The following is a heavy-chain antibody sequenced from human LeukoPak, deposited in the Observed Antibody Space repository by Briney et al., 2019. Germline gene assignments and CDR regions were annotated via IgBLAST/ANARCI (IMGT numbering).Heavy chain of an antibody. D-gene: IGHD2-2*01. CDR2: IYYSGST. J-gene: IGHJ5*02. CDR1: GGSISRYY. Sequence: PSETLSLTCTVSGGSISRYYWSWLRQPPGKGLEWIGYIYYSGSTNYNPSLKSRVTISVDTSKNQFSLKLSSVTAADTAVYYCARAIVVVPAARWFDPWGQGTLVTVSS. V-gene: IGHV4-59*01. CDR3: ARAIVVVPAARWFDP.